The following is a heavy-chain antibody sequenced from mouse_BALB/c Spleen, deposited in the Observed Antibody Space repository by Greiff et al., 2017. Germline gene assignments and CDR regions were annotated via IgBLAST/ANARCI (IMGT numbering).Heavy chain of an antibody. D-gene: IGHD2-4*01. Sequence: EVKVVESGGGLVQPGGSRKLSCAASGFTFSSFGMHWVRQAPEKGLEWVAYISSGSSTIYYADTVKGRFTISRDNPKNTLFLQMTSLRSEDTAMYYCARSEVYDYDFAYWGQGTLVTVSA. J-gene: IGHJ3*01. V-gene: IGHV5-17*02. CDR1: GFTFSSFG. CDR2: ISSGSSTI. CDR3: ARSEVYDYDFAY.